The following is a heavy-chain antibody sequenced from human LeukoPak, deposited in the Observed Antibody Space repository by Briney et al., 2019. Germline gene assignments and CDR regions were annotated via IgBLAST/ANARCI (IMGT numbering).Heavy chain of an antibody. V-gene: IGHV1-18*01. CDR1: GYTFTSYG. J-gene: IGHJ4*02. CDR3: ARGDDYCDD. CDR2: ISAYNGNT. Sequence: ASVKVSCKASGYTFTSYGISWVRQAPGQGLEWMGWISAYNGNTNYSQKFQGRVTITRDTSASTAYMELSSLRSEDTAVYYCARGDDYCDDWGQGTLVTVSS.